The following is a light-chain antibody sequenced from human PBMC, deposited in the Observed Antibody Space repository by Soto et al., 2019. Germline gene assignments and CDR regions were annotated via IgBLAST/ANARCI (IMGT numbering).Light chain of an antibody. V-gene: IGKV3-20*01. CDR1: QTLRRTY. CDR3: HQYDNAPRT. CDR2: GAS. J-gene: IGKJ2*01. Sequence: EIVLMQSPGTLSLSPGERATLSCRASQTLRRTYIAWYQQKPGQAPRVLIYGASKRATGIPDRFSGSGSGTDFSLTTSRLEPEDFAVYYCHQYDNAPRTYGQGTKVDIK.